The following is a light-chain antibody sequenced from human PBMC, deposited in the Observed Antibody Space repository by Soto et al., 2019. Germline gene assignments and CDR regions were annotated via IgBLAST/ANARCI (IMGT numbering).Light chain of an antibody. J-gene: IGLJ2*01. CDR3: QSYDSGLSGCL. Sequence: QSVLTQPPSVSGAPGQRVTISCTGSSSNIGAVFDVHWYQQVPGTAPKLLIYENTKRHSGVPDRFSGSKSGTSASLAITGLQAEDEGDYYCQSYDSGLSGCLFGGGTKLTVL. CDR1: SSNIGAVFD. V-gene: IGLV1-40*01. CDR2: ENT.